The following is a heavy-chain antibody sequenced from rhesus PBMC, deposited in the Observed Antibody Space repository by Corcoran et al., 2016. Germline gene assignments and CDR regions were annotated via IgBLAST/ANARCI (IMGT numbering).Heavy chain of an antibody. CDR2: LDPNDSEA. CDR1: GYSFTNLW. V-gene: IGHV5-2*01. CDR3: AKDNNVFGLVAMGLYGLDS. D-gene: IGHD3-3*01. J-gene: IGHJ6*01. Sequence: EVQLVQSGAEVKRPGESLKISCKTSGYSFTNLWISWVGQMPGKGLEWRGALDPNDSEARYSPSFQGQVTISADKSISTAYLQWSSLQASDSATYYCAKDNNVFGLVAMGLYGLDSWGQGVVVTVSS.